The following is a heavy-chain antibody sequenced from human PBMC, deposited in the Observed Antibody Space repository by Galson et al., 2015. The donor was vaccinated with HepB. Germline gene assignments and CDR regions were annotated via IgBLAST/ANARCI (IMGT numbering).Heavy chain of an antibody. V-gene: IGHV6-1*01. CDR3: ARETGLPTLMITFGGVIGNDWFDP. D-gene: IGHD3-16*02. CDR2: TYYRSKWYN. CDR1: GDSVSSNSAA. J-gene: IGHJ5*02. Sequence: CAISGDSVSSNSAAWNWIRQSPSRGLEWLGRTYYRSKWYNDYAVSVKSRITINPDTSKNQFSLQLNSVTPEGTAVYYCARETGLPTLMITFGGVIGNDWFDPWGQGTLVTVSS.